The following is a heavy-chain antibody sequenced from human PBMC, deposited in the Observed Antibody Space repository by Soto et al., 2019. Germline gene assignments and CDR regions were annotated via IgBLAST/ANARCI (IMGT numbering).Heavy chain of an antibody. CDR3: AGRAQYASSWYYFDY. Sequence: EVQLLESGGGLVQPGGSLRLSCAASGVTFSNYAMSWVRQAPGKGLEWVSGISGSGDHTYYADFVEGRFTISRDNSKNTLDLQMSSVRGEDTAVYYCAGRAQYASSWYYFDYGGQGTLLTVSS. J-gene: IGHJ4*02. V-gene: IGHV3-23*01. CDR2: ISGSGDHT. D-gene: IGHD6-13*01. CDR1: GVTFSNYA.